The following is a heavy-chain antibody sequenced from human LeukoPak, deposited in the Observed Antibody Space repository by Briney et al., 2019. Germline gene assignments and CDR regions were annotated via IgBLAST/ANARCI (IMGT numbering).Heavy chain of an antibody. J-gene: IGHJ4*02. V-gene: IGHV3-23*01. CDR1: GFTFSSYA. D-gene: IGHD3-10*01. CDR2: ISGSGGST. Sequence: AGGSLRLSCAASGFTFSSYAMSWVRQAPGKGLEWVSAISGSGGSTYYADSVKGRFTISRDNSKNTLYLQMNSLRAEDTAVYYCAKDRAHYYGSPFFDYWGQGTLVTVSS. CDR3: AKDRAHYYGSPFFDY.